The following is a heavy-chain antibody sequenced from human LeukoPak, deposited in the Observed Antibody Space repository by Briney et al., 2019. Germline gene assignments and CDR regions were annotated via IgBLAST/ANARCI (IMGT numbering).Heavy chain of an antibody. V-gene: IGHV3-11*03. CDR3: ARISGSYVFDY. J-gene: IGHJ4*02. CDR2: ISSSTYT. Sequence: GGSLTLFRAASGFTVSGNYMSWVRQAPGKGLEWISYISSSTYTNYADSVKGRLTISRDNAKNSMYLQMNSLRAEDTAVYYCARISGSYVFDYWGQGALVTTSS. CDR1: GFTVSGNY. D-gene: IGHD1-26*01.